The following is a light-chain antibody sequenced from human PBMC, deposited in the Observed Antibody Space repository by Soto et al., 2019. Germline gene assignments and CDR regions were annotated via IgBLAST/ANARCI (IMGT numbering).Light chain of an antibody. CDR1: QSVSND. Sequence: EMVLTQSPGTLSLSPGDRATLSCRASQSVSNDYVAWVQQKPGQTPRLLIYGASTRATGVPARFSGSGSGTEFTLTISSLQSEDFAVYYCQQYNNWPSITFGQGTRLEIK. J-gene: IGKJ5*01. V-gene: IGKV3-15*01. CDR2: GAS. CDR3: QQYNNWPSIT.